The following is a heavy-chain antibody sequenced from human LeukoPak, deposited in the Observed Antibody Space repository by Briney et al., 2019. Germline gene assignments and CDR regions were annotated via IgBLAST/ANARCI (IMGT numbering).Heavy chain of an antibody. CDR2: ISYDGSNK. CDR1: GFTFSSYA. Sequence: GGSLRLSCAASGFTFSSYAMHWVRQAPGKGLEWVAVISYDGSNKYYADSVKGRFTISRDNSKNNLYLQMNSLRAEDTAVYYCAKTSGATPYYYYMDVWGKGDTVTVSS. V-gene: IGHV3-30-3*02. CDR3: AKTSGATPYYYYMDV. D-gene: IGHD3-10*01. J-gene: IGHJ6*03.